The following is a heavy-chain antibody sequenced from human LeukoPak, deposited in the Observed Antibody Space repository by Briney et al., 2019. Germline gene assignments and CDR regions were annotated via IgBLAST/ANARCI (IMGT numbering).Heavy chain of an antibody. CDR3: AKDKGSSWYYFDY. CDR2: IRYDGSNK. J-gene: IGHJ4*02. CDR1: GFTFSSYG. D-gene: IGHD6-13*01. Sequence: GGSERLSCAASGFTFSSYGMHWVRQAPGKGLEWVAFIRYDGSNKYYADSVKGRFTISRDNSKNTLYLQMNSLRAEDTAVYYCAKDKGSSWYYFDYWGQGTLVTVSS. V-gene: IGHV3-30*02.